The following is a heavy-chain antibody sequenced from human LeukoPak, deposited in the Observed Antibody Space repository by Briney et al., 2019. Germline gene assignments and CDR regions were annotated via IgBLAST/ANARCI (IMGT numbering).Heavy chain of an antibody. J-gene: IGHJ3*02. CDR2: INSDGSST. D-gene: IGHD2-2*01. CDR3: AREDTRDAFDI. CDR1: GFTFSSYW. Sequence: GGSLRLSRAASGFTFSSYWMHWVRQAPGKGLVWVSRINSDGSSTSYADSVKGRFTISRDNAKNTLYLQMNSLRAEDTAVYYCAREDTRDAFDIWGQGTMVTVSS. V-gene: IGHV3-74*01.